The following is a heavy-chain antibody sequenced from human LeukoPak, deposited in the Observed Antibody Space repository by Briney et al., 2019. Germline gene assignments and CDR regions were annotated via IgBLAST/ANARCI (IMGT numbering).Heavy chain of an antibody. CDR2: ISGSGGST. J-gene: IGHJ3*02. CDR3: AKDLGYYDSSGDAFVI. V-gene: IGHV3-23*01. Sequence: GGSLRLSGAASGFTFSSYAMSWVRQAPGKGLEWVSAISGSGGSTYYADSVKGRFTIPRDNSKNTLYLQMNSLRAEDTAVYYCAKDLGYYDSSGDAFVIWGQGTMVTVSS. D-gene: IGHD3-22*01. CDR1: GFTFSSYA.